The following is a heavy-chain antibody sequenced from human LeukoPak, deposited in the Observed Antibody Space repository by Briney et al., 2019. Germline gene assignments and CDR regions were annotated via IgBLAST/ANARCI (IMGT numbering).Heavy chain of an antibody. CDR2: IYYTGST. D-gene: IGHD3-10*01. CDR3: VWFGEKDNWFDP. CDR1: GGSIISYY. J-gene: IGHJ5*02. V-gene: IGHV4-59*12. Sequence: PSETLSLTCTVSGGSIISYYWSWIRQPPGKGLEWIGYIYYTGSTNYNPSLKSRVTISVDTSKNLFSLKLTSVTAADTAVYYPVWFGEKDNWFDPWGQGTLVTVSS.